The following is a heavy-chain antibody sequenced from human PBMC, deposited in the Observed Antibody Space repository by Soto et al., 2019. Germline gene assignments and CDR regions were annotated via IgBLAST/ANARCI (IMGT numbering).Heavy chain of an antibody. V-gene: IGHV3-11*05. CDR2: ISSSSSYT. CDR3: ARAAYYDSSGSYPGYFDY. Sequence: GGSLRLSCAASGFTFSDYYMSWIRQAPGKGLEWVSYISSSSSYTNYADSVKGRFTISSDYSKSTLYLQLNSLRAEDTAVYYCARAAYYDSSGSYPGYFDYWGQGTLVTVSS. D-gene: IGHD3-22*01. CDR1: GFTFSDYY. J-gene: IGHJ4*02.